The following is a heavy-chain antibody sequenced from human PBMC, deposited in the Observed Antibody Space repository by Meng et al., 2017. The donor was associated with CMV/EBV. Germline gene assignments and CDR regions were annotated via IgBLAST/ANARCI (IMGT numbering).Heavy chain of an antibody. J-gene: IGHJ6*02. Sequence: GESLKISCAASGFTFSSYEMNWVRQAPGKGLEWVSYISSSGSTIYYADSVKGRFTISRDNAKNSLYLQMNSLRAEDTAVYYCARGEVVVVPSGGYYGMDVWDQGTTVTVSS. D-gene: IGHD2-2*01. CDR2: ISSSGSTI. CDR1: GFTFSSYE. V-gene: IGHV3-48*03. CDR3: ARGEVVVVPSGGYYGMDV.